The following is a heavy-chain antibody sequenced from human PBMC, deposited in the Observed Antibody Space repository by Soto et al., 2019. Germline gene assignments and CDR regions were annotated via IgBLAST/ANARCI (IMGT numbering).Heavy chain of an antibody. CDR2: MNPGSGDT. CDR3: ARMESFGSLNWFDP. J-gene: IGHJ5*02. Sequence: QVQLVQSGAEVKKPGASVKVSCKASGYTFTNNDVSWVRQATGQGLEWMGWMNPGSGDTGYAQKFQGRVTMTRGISIATAYMELNSLTSEDTAIYYCARMESFGSLNWFDPWGQGTLVTVSS. V-gene: IGHV1-8*02. D-gene: IGHD5-18*01. CDR1: GYTFTNND.